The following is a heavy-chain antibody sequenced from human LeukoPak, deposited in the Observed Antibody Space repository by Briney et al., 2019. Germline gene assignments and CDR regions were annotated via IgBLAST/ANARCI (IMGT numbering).Heavy chain of an antibody. CDR2: IKSKTDGGTT. V-gene: IGHV3-15*01. CDR1: GFTFSSYS. CDR3: TMDGLRDNSGWYVDY. Sequence: GGSLRLSCAASGFTFSSYSMNWVRQAPGKGLEWVDRIKSKTDGGTTDYAAPVKGRFTISRDDSKNTLFLQMNSLKTEDTAVYYCTMDGLRDNSGWYVDYWGQGTLVTVSS. J-gene: IGHJ4*02. D-gene: IGHD6-19*01.